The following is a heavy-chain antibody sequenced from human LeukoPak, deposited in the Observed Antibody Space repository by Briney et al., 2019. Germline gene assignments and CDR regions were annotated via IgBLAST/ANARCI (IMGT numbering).Heavy chain of an antibody. V-gene: IGHV1-18*01. D-gene: IGHD6-13*01. CDR3: ARGRAMAQKQPTRHFDA. Sequence: ASLKLSCKASGYTFTGYGIRWVRQGPGQGLWWIGWISAYKGNTKYAPTIQDRVTMNTETHKTTAYMEVRSLTSDDTAVNYRARGRAMAQKQPTRHFDAWGQGTLVIV. CDR2: ISAYKGNT. J-gene: IGHJ4*02. CDR1: GYTFTGYG.